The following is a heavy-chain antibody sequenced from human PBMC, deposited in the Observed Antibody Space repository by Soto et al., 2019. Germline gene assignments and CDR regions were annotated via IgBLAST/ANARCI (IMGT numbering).Heavy chain of an antibody. CDR1: GYTFTSYY. V-gene: IGHV1-46*01. Sequence: QVQLVQSGAEVKKPGASVKVSCKASGYTFTSYYMHWVRQAPGQGLEWMGIINPSGGSTSYAQKFQGRGTMTRDTSTSTVYMELSSLRSEDTAVYYCARDAGGDVVVVAATSAFDIWGQGTMVTVSS. CDR3: ARDAGGDVVVVAATSAFDI. D-gene: IGHD2-15*01. CDR2: INPSGGST. J-gene: IGHJ3*02.